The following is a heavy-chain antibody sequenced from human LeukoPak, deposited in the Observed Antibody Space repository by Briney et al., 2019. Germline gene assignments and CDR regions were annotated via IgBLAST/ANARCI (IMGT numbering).Heavy chain of an antibody. D-gene: IGHD3-22*01. Sequence: ASVKVSCKASGYTFTGYYMHWVRQAPGQGLEWMGRINPNSGGTNYAQKFQGRVTMTRDTSICTAYMELSRLRSDDTAVYYCARDQTYYYDSSGFPWGQGTLVTVSS. V-gene: IGHV1-2*06. CDR1: GYTFTGYY. J-gene: IGHJ4*02. CDR3: ARDQTYYYDSSGFP. CDR2: INPNSGGT.